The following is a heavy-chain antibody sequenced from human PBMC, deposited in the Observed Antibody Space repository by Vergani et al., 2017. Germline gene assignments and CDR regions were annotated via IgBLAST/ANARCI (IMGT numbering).Heavy chain of an antibody. D-gene: IGHD4-11*01. CDR3: VRDPDYSTFDS. Sequence: DVRLVESGGGVVQPGGSLRLSCAASGFTFRAYSMNWVRPTPGKGLEWISYIGFSDNSIYYADSVMGRFAISRDNARNLLFLQMNSLRADDSALYFCVRDPDYSTFDSWGQGTLVTVS. CDR2: IGFSDNSI. V-gene: IGHV3-48*01. CDR1: GFTFRAYS. J-gene: IGHJ4*02.